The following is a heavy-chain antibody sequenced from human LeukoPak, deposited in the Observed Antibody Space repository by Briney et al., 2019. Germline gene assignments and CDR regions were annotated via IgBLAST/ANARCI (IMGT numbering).Heavy chain of an antibody. Sequence: GGSLRLSCAASGFTFSSYAMHWVRQAPGKGLEWVAVISYDGSNKYYADSVKGRFTISRDNSKNTLYLQMNSLRAEDTAVYYCARDSKRVVPAAHYYYYYGMDVWGKGTTVTVSS. CDR2: ISYDGSNK. CDR3: ARDSKRVVPAAHYYYYYGMDV. CDR1: GFTFSSYA. V-gene: IGHV3-30*04. D-gene: IGHD2-2*01. J-gene: IGHJ6*04.